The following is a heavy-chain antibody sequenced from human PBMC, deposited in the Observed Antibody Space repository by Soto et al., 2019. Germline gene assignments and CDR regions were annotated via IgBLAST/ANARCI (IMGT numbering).Heavy chain of an antibody. D-gene: IGHD4-17*01. CDR3: AKLYGLRPFDY. J-gene: IGHJ4*02. Sequence: GGSLRLSCAASGFPFSSYAMSWVRQAPGKGLGWVSAISGSGGSTYYADSVKGRLTISRDNSKNTLYLQMNSLRAEDTAVYYCAKLYGLRPFDYWGQGTLVTVSS. CDR1: GFPFSSYA. CDR2: ISGSGGST. V-gene: IGHV3-23*01.